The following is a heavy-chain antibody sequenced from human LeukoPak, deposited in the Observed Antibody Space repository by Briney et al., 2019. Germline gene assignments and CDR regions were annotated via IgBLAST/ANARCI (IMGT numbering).Heavy chain of an antibody. CDR1: GFTFSSYG. V-gene: IGHV3-33*01. J-gene: IGHJ4*02. CDR3: ARGPEYSSSSPDY. Sequence: PGGSLRLSCAASGFTFSSYGMHWVRQAPGKGLEWVAVIWYDGSNKYYADSVKGRFTISRDNSKNTLYLQMNSLRAEDTAVYYCARGPEYSSSSPDYWGQGTLVTVSS. D-gene: IGHD6-6*01. CDR2: IWYDGSNK.